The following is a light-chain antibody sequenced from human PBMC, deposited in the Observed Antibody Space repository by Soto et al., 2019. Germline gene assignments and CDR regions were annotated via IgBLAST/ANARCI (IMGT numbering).Light chain of an antibody. V-gene: IGKV3-20*01. CDR1: QSVSSSY. Sequence: EIVLTKSPCTLSLSPGERATLSCRASQSVSSSYLAWYQQKPGQAPRLLIYGASSRPTGIPDRFSGSGSGTDFTLTISRLEPEDFAVYYCQQYGSSSTFGQGARLEI. J-gene: IGKJ5*01. CDR2: GAS. CDR3: QQYGSSST.